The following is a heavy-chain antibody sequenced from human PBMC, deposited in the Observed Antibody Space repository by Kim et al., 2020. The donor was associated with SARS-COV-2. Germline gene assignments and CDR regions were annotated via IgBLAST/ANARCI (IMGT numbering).Heavy chain of an antibody. Sequence: GGSLRLSCAASGFTFSSHSMNWVRQSPGRGLEWVSSIGTSNDYKYYADSVKGRFTISRDNAKNSLSLHMTSLRAEDTAVYYCARDLKHTPMVMEYYYHGMDVWGQGTTVTVS. J-gene: IGHJ6*02. CDR1: GFTFSSHS. CDR2: IGTSNDYK. D-gene: IGHD5-18*01. CDR3: ARDLKHTPMVMEYYYHGMDV. V-gene: IGHV3-21*01.